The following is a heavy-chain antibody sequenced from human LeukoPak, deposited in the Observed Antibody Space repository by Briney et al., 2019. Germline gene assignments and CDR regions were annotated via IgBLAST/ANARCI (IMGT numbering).Heavy chain of an antibody. CDR3: AKDTDFWSGYSSYMDV. D-gene: IGHD3-3*01. CDR1: GFTFDDYA. Sequence: GGSLRLSCAASGFTFDDYAMHWVRQTPGKGLEWVSGISWNSGSIGYADSVKGRFTISRDNAKNSLYLQMNSLRAEDMALYYCAKDTDFWSGYSSYMDVWGKGTTVTVSS. V-gene: IGHV3-9*03. CDR2: ISWNSGSI. J-gene: IGHJ6*03.